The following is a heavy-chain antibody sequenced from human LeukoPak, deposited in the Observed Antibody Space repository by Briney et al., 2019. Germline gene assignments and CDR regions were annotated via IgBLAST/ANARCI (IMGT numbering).Heavy chain of an antibody. CDR3: ATTPSNWFDS. V-gene: IGHV4-39*01. CDR2: IQYSGIT. J-gene: IGHJ5*01. Sequence: SETLSLTCTVSGGSISSSSYYWGWIRQPPGKGLEWIGSIQYSGITYYSPSLKSRVTVSVDTSKNQFSLNLNSVTAADTAVYYCATTPSNWFDSWGQGTLDTVSS. CDR1: GGSISSSSYY.